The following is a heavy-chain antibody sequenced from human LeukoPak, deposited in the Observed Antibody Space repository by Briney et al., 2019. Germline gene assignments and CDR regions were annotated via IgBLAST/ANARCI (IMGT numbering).Heavy chain of an antibody. Sequence: ASVKVSCKASGYTFTGYYMHWVRQAPGQGLEWMGWINPNSGGTNYAQKFQGRVTMTKDTSISTAYMELSRLRSDDAAVYYCARVPPTPYDNYDFDYWGQGTLVTVSS. D-gene: IGHD3-22*01. CDR3: ARVPPTPYDNYDFDY. CDR1: GYTFTGYY. V-gene: IGHV1-2*02. J-gene: IGHJ4*02. CDR2: INPNSGGT.